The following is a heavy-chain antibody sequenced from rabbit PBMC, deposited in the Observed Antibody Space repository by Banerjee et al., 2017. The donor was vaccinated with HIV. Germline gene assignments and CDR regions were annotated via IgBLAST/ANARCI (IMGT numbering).Heavy chain of an antibody. D-gene: IGHD4-2*01. CDR2: IGTSSGST. CDR3: ARSDDAAFTL. Sequence: QSLEESGGDLVKPGASLTLTCTASGFSLSSGYDMCWVRQAPGKGLELIACIGTSSGSTWYASWAKGRFTISKTSSTTVTLQMTSLTATDTATYFCARSDDAAFTLWGPGTLVTVS. J-gene: IGHJ4*01. V-gene: IGHV1S40*01. CDR1: GFSLSSGYD.